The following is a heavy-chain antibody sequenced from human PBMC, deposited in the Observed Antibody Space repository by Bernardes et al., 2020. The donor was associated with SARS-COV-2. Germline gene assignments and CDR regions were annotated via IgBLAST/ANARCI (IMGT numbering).Heavy chain of an antibody. J-gene: IGHJ6*02. V-gene: IGHV1-18*01. CDR2: ISAYNGNT. CDR1: GYTLTSYG. Sequence: ASVKVSCKASGYTLTSYGISWVRQAPGQGLEWMGWISAYNGNTNYAQKLQGRVTMTTDTSTSTAYMELRSLRSDDTAVYYCARDNDSSGYYYYYYGMDVWGQGTTVTVSS. D-gene: IGHD3-22*01. CDR3: ARDNDSSGYYYYYYGMDV.